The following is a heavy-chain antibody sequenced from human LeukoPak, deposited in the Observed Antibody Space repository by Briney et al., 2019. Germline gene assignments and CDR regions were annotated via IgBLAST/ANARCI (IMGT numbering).Heavy chain of an antibody. V-gene: IGHV1-8*01. CDR3: ARGPRNDL. CDR2: VHPNSGNT. J-gene: IGHJ5*02. Sequence: ASVKVSCKTSGYPFTTWEINWVRQAAGQGLEWMGWVHPNSGNTAYAQKFQGRVTMTRDTSISTAYMELSGLRSDDTAVYFCARGPRNDLWGQGTLVTVSS. D-gene: IGHD1-14*01. CDR1: GYPFTTWE.